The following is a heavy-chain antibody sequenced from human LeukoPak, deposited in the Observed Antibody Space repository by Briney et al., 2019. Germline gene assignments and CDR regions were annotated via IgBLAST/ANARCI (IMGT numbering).Heavy chain of an antibody. CDR1: GFTFSSYS. CDR2: ISSSSSYI. V-gene: IGHV3-21*01. CDR3: ATSHGATVTTFDY. Sequence: GGSLRLSCAASGFTFSSYSMNWVRQAPGKGLEWVSSISSSSSYIYYADSVKGRFTVSRDNAKNSLYLQMNSLRAEDTAVYYCATSHGATVTTFDYWGQGTLVTVSS. J-gene: IGHJ4*02. D-gene: IGHD4-17*01.